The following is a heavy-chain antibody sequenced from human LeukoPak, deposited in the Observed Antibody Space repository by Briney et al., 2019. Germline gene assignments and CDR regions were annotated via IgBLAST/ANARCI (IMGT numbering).Heavy chain of an antibody. CDR2: MNPNSGNT. J-gene: IGHJ4*02. D-gene: IGHD3-10*01. Sequence: ASVKVSCKASGYTFNNYDINWVRQAAGQGLEWMGWMNPNSGNTGYAQRFQGRVTMTRDTSISTAYMELTSLRSEDTAVYYCARGHYGSGSYYTFDYWGQGTLVTVSS. CDR1: GYTFNNYD. V-gene: IGHV1-8*01. CDR3: ARGHYGSGSYYTFDY.